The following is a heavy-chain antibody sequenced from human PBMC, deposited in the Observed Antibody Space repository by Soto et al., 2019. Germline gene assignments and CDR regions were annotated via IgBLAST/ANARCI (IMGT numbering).Heavy chain of an antibody. D-gene: IGHD3-10*01. CDR2: MSGNGGGT. CDR1: GFTFSSYA. Sequence: EVQLLESGGGLVQPGGSLRLCCAASGFTFSSYAMTWVRQAPGKGLEWVSAMSGNGGGTYYADSVKGRFTISRDYSKNTVYLQMNSLRAEDTAVYYCAKVATLITMVRGVYFDHWGQGTLVTVSA. CDR3: AKVATLITMVRGVYFDH. V-gene: IGHV3-23*01. J-gene: IGHJ4*02.